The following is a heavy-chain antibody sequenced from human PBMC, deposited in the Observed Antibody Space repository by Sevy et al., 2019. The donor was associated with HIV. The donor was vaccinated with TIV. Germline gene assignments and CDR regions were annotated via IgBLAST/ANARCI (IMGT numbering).Heavy chain of an antibody. CDR1: GYTFTGYY. J-gene: IGHJ5*02. CDR3: ARDGVLLWFGEFWGNWFDP. D-gene: IGHD3-10*01. CDR2: INPNSGGT. V-gene: IGHV1-2*02. Sequence: ASVKVSCKASGYTFTGYYMHWVRQAPGQGLEWMGWINPNSGGTNYAQKFQGRVTMTRDTSISTAYMELSRLGSDDTAVYYCARDGVLLWFGEFWGNWFDPWGQGTLVTVSS.